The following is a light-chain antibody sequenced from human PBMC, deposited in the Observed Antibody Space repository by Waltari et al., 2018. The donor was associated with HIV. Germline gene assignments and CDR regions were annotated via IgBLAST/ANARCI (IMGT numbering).Light chain of an antibody. V-gene: IGLV2-14*03. CDR1: TSAVGGYNS. CDR2: AVS. Sequence: QSALTQPASVPGSPGPSLTLSCPGYTSAVGGYNSASWYQLHPGKAPKLMIYAVSNQPSGVSNRFSGSKSDNTASLTISGLQAEDEADYYCSSYTSTSTVYVFGTGTEVTVL. CDR3: SSYTSTSTVYV. J-gene: IGLJ1*01.